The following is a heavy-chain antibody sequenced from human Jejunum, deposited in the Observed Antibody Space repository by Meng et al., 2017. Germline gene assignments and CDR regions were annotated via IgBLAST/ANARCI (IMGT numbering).Heavy chain of an antibody. Sequence: SLKISCVASEFTFSNYEMNWVRQAPGKGLEWVSYISGTGTTIYYADSVKGRFTISRDNTKNSLYLQMNSLRAEDTAIYYCARFGYSSGWYRPDYWGQGTLVTVSS. J-gene: IGHJ4*02. D-gene: IGHD6-19*01. CDR1: EFTFSNYE. V-gene: IGHV3-48*03. CDR3: ARFGYSSGWYRPDY. CDR2: ISGTGTTI.